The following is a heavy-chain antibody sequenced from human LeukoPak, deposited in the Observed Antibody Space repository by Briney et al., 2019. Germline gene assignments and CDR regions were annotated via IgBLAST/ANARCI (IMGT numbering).Heavy chain of an antibody. D-gene: IGHD4-17*01. CDR1: GFTFSSYE. CDR3: ATYGDYVSFDY. CDR2: ISSSGSTI. J-gene: IGHJ4*02. Sequence: PGGSLRLSCAASGFTFSSYEMNWVRQAPGKGLEWVSYISSSGSTIYYADSVKGRFTISRDNAKNSLYLQMNSLRAEDTAVYYSATYGDYVSFDYWGQGTLVTVSS. V-gene: IGHV3-48*03.